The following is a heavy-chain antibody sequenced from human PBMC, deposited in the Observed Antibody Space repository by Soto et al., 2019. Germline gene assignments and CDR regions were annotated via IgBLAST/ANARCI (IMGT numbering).Heavy chain of an antibody. V-gene: IGHV1-69*12. D-gene: IGHD2-15*01. CDR3: ARDPTYSDNVMVGPAKYGMDV. J-gene: IGHJ6*02. CDR1: GGTFSSYA. CDR2: IIPIFGRA. Sequence: QLQLVQSGAEVKKPGSSVKVSCKASGGTFSSYAFSWVRQAPGQGLEWMGGIIPIFGRANYAQKFQGRVTITADESTSTGYMELSSLRPEDTAVYYCARDPTYSDNVMVGPAKYGMDVWGQGTTVTVSS.